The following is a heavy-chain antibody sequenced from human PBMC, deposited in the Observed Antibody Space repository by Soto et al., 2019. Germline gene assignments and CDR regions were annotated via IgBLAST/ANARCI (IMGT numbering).Heavy chain of an antibody. CDR2: VNPSGGHT. CDR1: GDTFTDYY. CDR3: ARGGHVVVVTAALDY. D-gene: IGHD2-21*02. J-gene: IGHJ4*02. Sequence: QVQLVQSGAEVKKPGASVKVCCKACGDTFTDYYIHWVRQAPGQGLEWMGTVNPSGGHTTYAQHFLGRMTMTRDTSTSTLYMELTSLTSEDTAVYYCARGGHVVVVTAALDYWGQGTLVTVSS. V-gene: IGHV1-46*01.